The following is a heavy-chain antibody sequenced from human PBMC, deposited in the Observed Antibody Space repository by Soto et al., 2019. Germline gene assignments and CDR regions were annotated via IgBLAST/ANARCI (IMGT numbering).Heavy chain of an antibody. V-gene: IGHV3-30*03. J-gene: IGHJ4*02. CDR2: ISYDGSNK. D-gene: IGHD6-25*01. Sequence: GGSLRLSCAASGFTFSSYGMHWVRQAPGKGLEWVAVISYDGSNKYYADSVKGRFTISRDNSKNTLYLQMNSLRAEDTAVYYCARGKGPWRLQPRWRFDYWGKGPLVTLSS. CDR3: ARGKGPWRLQPRWRFDY. CDR1: GFTFSSYG.